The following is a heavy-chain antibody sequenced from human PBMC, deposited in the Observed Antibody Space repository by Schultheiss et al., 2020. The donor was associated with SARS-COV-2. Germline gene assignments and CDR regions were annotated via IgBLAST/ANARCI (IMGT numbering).Heavy chain of an antibody. Sequence: SETLSLTCTVSGVSVTTYCWNWIRRPPGKGLEWIGSIYYSGSTYFNPSLKSRVTISVDTSKNQFSLKLTSVTAADTAMYYCARSGRGELLHWFDPWGQGTLVTVSS. D-gene: IGHD1-26*01. CDR2: IYYSGST. CDR1: GVSVTTYC. J-gene: IGHJ5*02. CDR3: ARSGRGELLHWFDP. V-gene: IGHV4-59*05.